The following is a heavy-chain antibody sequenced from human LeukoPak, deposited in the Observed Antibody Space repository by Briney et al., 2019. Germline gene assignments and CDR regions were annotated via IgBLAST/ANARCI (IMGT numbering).Heavy chain of an antibody. D-gene: IGHD1-1*01. J-gene: IGHJ4*02. Sequence: PGGSLRLSCAASGFTFSSYSMNWVRQAPGKGLEWVSYISTSGNTVYYADSVKGRFTISRDNAKNSLYLQMNSLRDEDTAAYYCARNAIWGQGTLVTVSS. CDR2: ISTSGNTV. CDR1: GFTFSSYS. CDR3: ARNAI. V-gene: IGHV3-48*02.